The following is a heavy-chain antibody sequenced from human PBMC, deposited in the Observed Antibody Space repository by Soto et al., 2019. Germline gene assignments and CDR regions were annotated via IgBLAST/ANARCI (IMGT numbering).Heavy chain of an antibody. CDR2: LSSDGFGT. D-gene: IGHD3-16*01. CDR1: GFTLSAYW. J-gene: IGHJ4*02. Sequence: GGSLRLSCAASGFTLSAYWMHWVRQAPGRGLEWVSRLSSDGFGTAYADSVKGRFHISRDNARNTLFLQMNGLRAEDTAVYYWSKDLGGPELWGRGTLVTVSS. CDR3: SKDLGGPEL. V-gene: IGHV3-74*03.